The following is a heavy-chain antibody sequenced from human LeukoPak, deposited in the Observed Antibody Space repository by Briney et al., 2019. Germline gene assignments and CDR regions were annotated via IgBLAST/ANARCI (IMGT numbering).Heavy chain of an antibody. CDR2: IYYSGST. D-gene: IGHD3-9*01. V-gene: IGHV4-61*05. Sequence: SGTLSLTCTVSGGSISSSSFYWGWIRQPPGTGLEWIGYIYYSGSTNYNPSLKSRVTTSVDTSKNQFSLKLSSVTAADTAVYYCARARYFDWSYDYWGQGTLVTVSS. CDR3: ARARYFDWSYDY. CDR1: GGSISSSSFY. J-gene: IGHJ4*02.